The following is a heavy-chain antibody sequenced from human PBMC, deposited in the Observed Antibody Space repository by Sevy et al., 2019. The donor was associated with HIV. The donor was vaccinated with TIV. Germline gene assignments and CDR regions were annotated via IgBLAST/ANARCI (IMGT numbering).Heavy chain of an antibody. J-gene: IGHJ5*02. CDR2: IGTLGDT. CDR1: GFSFSGSD. Sequence: GGSLRLSCAGYGFSFSGSDMHWVRQPTGKGLKWISSIGTLGDTFYADSVKGRFTISRDNAKSFLYLEMSSLRAGDTALYYCVRGLQTHCDRTACPLDHWGQGTLVTVSS. CDR3: VRGLQTHCDRTACPLDH. V-gene: IGHV3-13*01. D-gene: IGHD2-21*01.